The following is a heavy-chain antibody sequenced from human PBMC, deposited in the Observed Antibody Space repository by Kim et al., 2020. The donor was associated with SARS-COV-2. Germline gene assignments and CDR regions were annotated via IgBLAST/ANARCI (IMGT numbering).Heavy chain of an antibody. CDR1: GFTFSSYA. CDR3: ARDITGRYSSGFTLAPFEY. D-gene: IGHD6-19*01. Sequence: GGSLRLSCAASGFTFSSYAMHWVRQAPGKGLEWVAVISYDGSNKYYADSVKGRFTISRDNSKNTLYLQMNSLRAEDTAVYYCARDITGRYSSGFTLAPFEYWGQGTLVTVSS. CDR2: ISYDGSNK. J-gene: IGHJ4*02. V-gene: IGHV3-30-3*01.